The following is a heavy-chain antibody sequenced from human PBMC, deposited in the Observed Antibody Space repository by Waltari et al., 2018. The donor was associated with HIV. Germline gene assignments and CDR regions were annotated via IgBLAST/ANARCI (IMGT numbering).Heavy chain of an antibody. CDR1: GGSISSGGYS. CDR2: IYHSGST. V-gene: IGHV4-30-2*01. Sequence: QLQLQESGSGLVKPSQTLSLTCAVSGGSISSGGYSWRWIRQPPGKGLEWIGYIYHSGSTYYNPSLKSRVTISVDRSKNQFSLKLSSVTAADTAVYYCARGVTMIGSLFNWFDPWGQGTLVTVSS. D-gene: IGHD3-22*01. J-gene: IGHJ5*02. CDR3: ARGVTMIGSLFNWFDP.